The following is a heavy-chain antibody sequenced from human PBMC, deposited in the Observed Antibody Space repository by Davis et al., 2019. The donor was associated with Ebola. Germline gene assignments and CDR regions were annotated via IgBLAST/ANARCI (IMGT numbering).Heavy chain of an antibody. CDR1: GFTFSNFW. Sequence: GESLKISCAASGFTFSNFWMNWIRQAPGRGLEWVAFVRSHGSDDHYADSVKGRFTISRDNSKNTLYLQMNSLRPEDTAVYYCARDSDDYSFDYWGQGTLVTVSS. J-gene: IGHJ4*02. D-gene: IGHD4-11*01. CDR3: ARDSDDYSFDY. V-gene: IGHV3-30*02. CDR2: VRSHGSDD.